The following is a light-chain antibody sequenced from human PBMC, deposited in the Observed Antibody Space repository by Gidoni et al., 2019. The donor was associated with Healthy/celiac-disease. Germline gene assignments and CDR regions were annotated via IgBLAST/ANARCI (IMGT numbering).Light chain of an antibody. CDR1: HSVSSY. J-gene: IGKJ2*01. V-gene: IGKV3-11*01. CDR2: DAS. CDR3: QQRSNWPPYT. Sequence: EIVLTQSPATLSLSPGERATLSFRASHSVSSYFAWYQQKPGQAPRLLIYDASNRATGIPARFSGSGSGTDFTLTISSLEPEDFAVYYCQQRSNWPPYTFGQGTKLEIK.